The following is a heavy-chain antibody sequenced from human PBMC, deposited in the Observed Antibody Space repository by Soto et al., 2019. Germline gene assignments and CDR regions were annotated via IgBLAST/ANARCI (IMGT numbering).Heavy chain of an antibody. J-gene: IGHJ6*02. D-gene: IGHD1-20*01. CDR3: ARHGRVLTGTESGMDV. CDR1: GYIFTSYW. Sequence: PVESLKISCKGSGYIFTSYWIWCFLQMRVKVLEWMGIIYPGDSDTRYSPSFQGQVTISADKSISTAYLQWSSLKASDTAMYYCARHGRVLTGTESGMDVWGQGTTVTVS. V-gene: IGHV5-51*01. CDR2: IYPGDSDT.